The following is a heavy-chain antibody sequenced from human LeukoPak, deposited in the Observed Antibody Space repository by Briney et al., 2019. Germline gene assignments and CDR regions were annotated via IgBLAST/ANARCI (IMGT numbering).Heavy chain of an antibody. J-gene: IGHJ5*02. CDR1: GFNFSSYA. CDR2: ISYDGSNK. Sequence: PGGSLRLSCAASGFNFSSYAMHWVRQAPGKGLEWVAVISYDGSNKYYADSVKGRFTISRDNSKNTLYLQMNSLRGEDTAVYYCARDGLLLGYGSGNWFDPWGQGTLVTVSS. D-gene: IGHD3-10*01. CDR3: ARDGLLLGYGSGNWFDP. V-gene: IGHV3-30-3*01.